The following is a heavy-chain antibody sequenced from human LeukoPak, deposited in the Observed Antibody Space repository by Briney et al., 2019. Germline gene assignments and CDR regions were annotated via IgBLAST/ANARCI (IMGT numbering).Heavy chain of an antibody. V-gene: IGHV4-31*03. D-gene: IGHD3-3*01. CDR1: GGSISSGGYY. CDR3: ARGNDCWSGYSYYYYYYGMDV. Sequence: SETLSLTCTVSGGSISSGGYYWSWIRQHPGKGLEWIGYIYYSGSTYYNPSLKSRVTISVDTSKNQFSLKLSSVTAADTAVYYCARGNDCWSGYSYYYYYYGMDVWGQGTTVTVSS. CDR2: IYYSGST. J-gene: IGHJ6*02.